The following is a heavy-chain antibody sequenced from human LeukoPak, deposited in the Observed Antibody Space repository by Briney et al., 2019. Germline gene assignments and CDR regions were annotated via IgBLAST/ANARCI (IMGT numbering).Heavy chain of an antibody. V-gene: IGHV3-7*01. Sequence: GGSLRLSCAASGFTFSSHAMSWVRQAPGKGLEWVANIKQDGSEKYYVDSVKGRFTISRDNAKNSLYLQMNSLRAEDTAVYYCARDGLIDSSGWYGYWGQGTLVTVSS. D-gene: IGHD6-19*01. J-gene: IGHJ4*02. CDR1: GFTFSSHA. CDR3: ARDGLIDSSGWYGY. CDR2: IKQDGSEK.